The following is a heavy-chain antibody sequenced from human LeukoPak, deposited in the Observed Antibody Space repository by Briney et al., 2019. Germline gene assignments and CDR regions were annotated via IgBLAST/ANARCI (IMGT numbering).Heavy chain of an antibody. D-gene: IGHD3-22*01. CDR1: GGSISSSSYY. V-gene: IGHV4-39*07. CDR2: IYTSGST. CDR3: ARDDSSGYYYYFDY. Sequence: SETLSLTCTVSGGSISSSSYYWGWIRQPPGKGLEWIGRIYTSGSTNYNPSLKSRVTMSVDTSKNQFSLKLSSVTAADTAVYYCARDDSSGYYYYFDYWGQGTLVTVSS. J-gene: IGHJ4*02.